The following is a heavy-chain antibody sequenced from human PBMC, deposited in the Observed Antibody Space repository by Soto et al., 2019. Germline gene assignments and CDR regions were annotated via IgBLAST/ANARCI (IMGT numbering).Heavy chain of an antibody. Sequence: QVQLVESGGGVVQPGRSLRLSCAASGFTFSSYGMHWVRQAPGKGLEWVAFISYDGINKYYADSVKGRFTISRDNSKNTLYLQMRSLRAEETAVYYCAKDRWVRQLRSYFDYWGQGTLVTVSS. CDR1: GFTFSSYG. D-gene: IGHD4-17*01. CDR2: ISYDGINK. J-gene: IGHJ4*02. V-gene: IGHV3-30*18. CDR3: AKDRWVRQLRSYFDY.